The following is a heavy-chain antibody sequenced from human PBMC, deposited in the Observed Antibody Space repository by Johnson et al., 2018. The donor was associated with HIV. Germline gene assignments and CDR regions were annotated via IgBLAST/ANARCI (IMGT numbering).Heavy chain of an antibody. J-gene: IGHJ3*02. CDR3: ASREWGGAFDI. CDR1: GFTVSSNY. CDR2: IKSKTDGGTT. D-gene: IGHD3-3*01. V-gene: IGHV3-15*01. Sequence: VQLVESGGGLVQPGGSLRLSCAASGFTVSSNYMSWVRQAPGKGLEWVGRIKSKTDGGTTDYAAPVKGRFTISRDDSKNTLYLQMNSLRAEDTAVYYCASREWGGAFDIWGQGTMVTVSS.